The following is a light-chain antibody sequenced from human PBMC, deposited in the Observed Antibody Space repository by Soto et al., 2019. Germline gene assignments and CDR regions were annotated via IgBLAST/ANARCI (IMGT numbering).Light chain of an antibody. CDR3: QQYSSSGT. V-gene: IGKV3-20*01. J-gene: IGKJ1*01. CDR1: QSVSNNY. Sequence: EFELTQSPCTLSRSPGERATLSCRASQSVSNNYLAWYQQKPGQAPRLLNYGASNRATGIPDWCSGSGSRTDITLISSRQQPDYAAYYYCQQYSSSGTFGQGTKVDIK. CDR2: GAS.